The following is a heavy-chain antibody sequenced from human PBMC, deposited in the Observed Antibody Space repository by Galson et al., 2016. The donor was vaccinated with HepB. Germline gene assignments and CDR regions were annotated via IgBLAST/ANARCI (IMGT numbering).Heavy chain of an antibody. CDR3: ARGGYYGSGDAFDI. D-gene: IGHD3-10*01. J-gene: IGHJ3*02. CDR2: ISSSGSTI. Sequence: SLRLSCAASGFAFSDFYMSWIRQAPGEGLEWVSYISSSGSTIYYADSVKGRFTISRDNAKNSLYLQMNSLRAEDTAVYYCARGGYYGSGDAFDIWGLGTMVTVSS. CDR1: GFAFSDFY. V-gene: IGHV3-11*04.